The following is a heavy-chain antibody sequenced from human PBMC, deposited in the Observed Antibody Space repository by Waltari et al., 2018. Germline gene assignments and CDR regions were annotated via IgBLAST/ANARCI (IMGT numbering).Heavy chain of an antibody. V-gene: IGHV4-59*01. D-gene: IGHD4-17*01. CDR3: ARSYTVTTSPIAGY. CDR2: SGN. CDR1: GCSISSYS. J-gene: IGHJ4*02. Sequence: QVQLQESGPGLVKPSETLSLTCTVLGCSISSYSWSWIRQPPGKGLGWIGYSGNKYNPSLKSRVTISLDTSKNQFSLKLSSVTAADTAVYYCARSYTVTTSPIAGYWGQGTLVTVSS.